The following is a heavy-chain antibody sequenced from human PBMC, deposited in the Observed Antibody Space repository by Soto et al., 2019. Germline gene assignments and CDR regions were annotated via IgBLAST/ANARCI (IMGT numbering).Heavy chain of an antibody. CDR2: INTNTGNP. CDR3: ARAQRNDFWSGYYSVAYYYYMDA. Sequence: ASVKVSCKASGYTFTSYAMNWVRQAPGQGLEWMGWINTNTGNPTYAQGFTGRFVFSLDTSVSTAYLQICSLKAEDTAVYYCARAQRNDFWSGYYSVAYYYYMDAWGKGTTVTVSS. CDR1: GYTFTSYA. V-gene: IGHV7-4-1*01. J-gene: IGHJ6*03. D-gene: IGHD3-3*01.